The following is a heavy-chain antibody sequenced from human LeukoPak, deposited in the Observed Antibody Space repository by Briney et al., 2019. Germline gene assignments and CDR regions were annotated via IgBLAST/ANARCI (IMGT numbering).Heavy chain of an antibody. V-gene: IGHV1-24*01. Sequence: ASVKVSCKVSGYTLTELSMHWVRQAPGKGLEWMGGFDPEDGETIYAQKFQGRVTMTEDTSTDTAYMELSSLRSEDTAVYYCATVRYSGYLFDYWGQGTLVTVSS. CDR1: GYTLTELS. CDR3: ATVRYSGYLFDY. D-gene: IGHD5-12*01. J-gene: IGHJ4*02. CDR2: FDPEDGET.